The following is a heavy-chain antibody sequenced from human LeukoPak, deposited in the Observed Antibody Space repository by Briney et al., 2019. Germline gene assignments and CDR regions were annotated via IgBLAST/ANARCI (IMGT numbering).Heavy chain of an antibody. Sequence: TSETLSLTCAVYGGSFSGYYWSWTRQPPGKGLEWIGEINHSGSTNYNPSLKSRVTISVDTSKNQFSLKLSSVTAADTAVYYCARQADSGSFYDYWGQGTLVTVSS. CDR2: INHSGST. CDR3: ARQADSGSFYDY. CDR1: GGSFSGYY. V-gene: IGHV4-34*01. J-gene: IGHJ4*02. D-gene: IGHD1-26*01.